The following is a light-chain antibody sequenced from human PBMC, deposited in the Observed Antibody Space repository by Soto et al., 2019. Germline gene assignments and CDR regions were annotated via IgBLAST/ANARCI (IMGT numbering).Light chain of an antibody. Sequence: QSALTQPASVSGFPGQSITISCTGTSSDVGGYNYVSWYQQHPGKAPKHMIYEVSNRPSGVSNRFSGSKSVNTASLTISGLQAEDEADYYCSSYTSSSIDYVFGTGTKLTVL. CDR3: SSYTSSSIDYV. CDR1: SSDVGGYNY. J-gene: IGLJ1*01. V-gene: IGLV2-14*01. CDR2: EVS.